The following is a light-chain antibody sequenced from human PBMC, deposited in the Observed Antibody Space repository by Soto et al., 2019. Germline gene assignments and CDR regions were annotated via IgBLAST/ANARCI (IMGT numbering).Light chain of an antibody. CDR2: DAS. CDR3: QQRGCWPPLT. V-gene: IGKV3-11*01. Sequence: DILLTQSPATLSLSRGERATLSCWASQSVGSSLAWFQQKPGQAPRLLIYDASNRPTGVPARFSGSGSGTDFTLTISSREPEDFAVYYWQQRGCWPPLTVGGGTKVEI. J-gene: IGKJ4*01. CDR1: QSVGSS.